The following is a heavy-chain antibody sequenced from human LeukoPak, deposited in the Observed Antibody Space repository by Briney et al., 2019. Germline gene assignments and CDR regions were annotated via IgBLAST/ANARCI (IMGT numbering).Heavy chain of an antibody. J-gene: IGHJ4*02. CDR2: ISSSSSTI. CDR1: GFTFSSYS. CDR3: ARAGAHDYSNYDGYGYFDY. D-gene: IGHD4-11*01. V-gene: IGHV3-48*01. Sequence: QPGGSLRLSCAASGFTFSSYSMNWVRQAPGKGLEWVSYISSSSSTIYYADSVKGRFTISRDNAKNSLYLQMNSLRAEDTAVYYCARAGAHDYSNYDGYGYFDYWGQGTLVTVSS.